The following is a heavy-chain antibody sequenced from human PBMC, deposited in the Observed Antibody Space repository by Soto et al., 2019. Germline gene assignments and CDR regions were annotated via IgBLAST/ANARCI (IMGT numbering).Heavy chain of an antibody. Sequence: ASVKVSCKASGYTFTDYYMHWVRQAPGQGLEWMGWINPNSGGTNYAQKFQGRVTMTRDTSISTAYMELSRLRSDDTAAFYWAGGGGYFDWLVPRWFDPWGQGTLVTVSS. V-gene: IGHV1-2*02. CDR1: GYTFTDYY. CDR3: AGGGGYFDWLVPRWFDP. CDR2: INPNSGGT. J-gene: IGHJ5*02. D-gene: IGHD3-9*01.